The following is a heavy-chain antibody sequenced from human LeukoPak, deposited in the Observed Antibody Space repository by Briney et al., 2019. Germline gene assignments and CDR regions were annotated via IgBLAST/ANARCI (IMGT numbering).Heavy chain of an antibody. V-gene: IGHV7-4-1*02. Sequence: GASVKVSCKASGYTFTSYGLNWVRQAPGQGLEWMGWIDTNTGSPTYAQGFTGRFVFSLDTSVSTAYLQISSLKTEDTAVYYCARLGYGDPNAFDIWGQGTMVTVSS. CDR1: GYTFTSYG. CDR3: ARLGYGDPNAFDI. CDR2: IDTNTGSP. J-gene: IGHJ3*02. D-gene: IGHD4-17*01.